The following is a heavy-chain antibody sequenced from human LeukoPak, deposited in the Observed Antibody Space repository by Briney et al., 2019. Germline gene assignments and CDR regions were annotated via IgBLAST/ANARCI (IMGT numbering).Heavy chain of an antibody. CDR2: IYYSGST. J-gene: IGHJ5*02. CDR3: ARRRIVVVVAATRGVLWFDP. D-gene: IGHD2-15*01. CDR1: GGSISSSSYY. Sequence: SETLSLTCTVSGGSISSSSYYWGWIRQPPGKGLEWIGSIYYSGSTYCNPSLKSRVTISVDTSKNQFSLKLSSVTAADTAVYYCARRRIVVVVAATRGVLWFDPWGQGTLVTASS. V-gene: IGHV4-39*01.